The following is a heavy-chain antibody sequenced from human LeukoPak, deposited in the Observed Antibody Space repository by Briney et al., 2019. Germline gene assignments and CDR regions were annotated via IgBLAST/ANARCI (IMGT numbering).Heavy chain of an antibody. Sequence: SVKVSCKASGGTFISYAISWVRQAPGQGLEWRGGIIPIFGTANYAQKFQGRVTITTDESTGTAYLELSSLRSEDTAVYYCAIIVGATNAVDYWGQGTLVTVSS. J-gene: IGHJ4*02. CDR1: GGTFISYA. V-gene: IGHV1-69*05. D-gene: IGHD1-26*01. CDR2: IIPIFGTA. CDR3: AIIVGATNAVDY.